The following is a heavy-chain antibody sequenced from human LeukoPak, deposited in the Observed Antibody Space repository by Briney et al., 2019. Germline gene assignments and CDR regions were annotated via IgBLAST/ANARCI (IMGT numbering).Heavy chain of an antibody. CDR3: ARAGYGDYADY. CDR2: ISAYNGNT. CDR1: GGTFSSYA. D-gene: IGHD4-17*01. Sequence: ASVKVSCKASGGTFSSYAISWVRQAPGQGLEWMGWISAYNGNTNYAQKLQGRVTMTTDTSTSTAYMELRSLRSDDTAVYYCARAGYGDYADYWGQGTLVTVSS. V-gene: IGHV1-18*01. J-gene: IGHJ4*02.